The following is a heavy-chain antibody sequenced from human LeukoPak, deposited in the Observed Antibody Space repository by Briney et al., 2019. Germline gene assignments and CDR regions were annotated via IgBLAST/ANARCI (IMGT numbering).Heavy chain of an antibody. V-gene: IGHV1-46*01. D-gene: IGHD2-21*02. CDR1: GYTFTSYY. Sequence: GASVKVSCKASGYTFTSYYMHWMRQAPGQGLEWMGIINPSGGSTTYAQKFQGRVTMTRDTSTSTVYMELSSLRSEDTAVYYCARCSGGDCYSFDYWGQGTLVTVSS. CDR2: INPSGGST. CDR3: ARCSGGDCYSFDY. J-gene: IGHJ4*02.